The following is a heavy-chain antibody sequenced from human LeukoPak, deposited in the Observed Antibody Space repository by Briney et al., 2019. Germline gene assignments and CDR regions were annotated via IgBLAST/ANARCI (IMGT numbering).Heavy chain of an antibody. CDR1: GFTFSSYA. Sequence: PGGSLRLSCAASGFTFSSYAMSWVRQAPGKGLEWVSAISGSGGSTYYADSVKGWFTISRDNSKNTLYLQMNSLRAEDTAVYYCARVQKSRKSVASAVDCWGQGTVVIVSS. CDR3: ARVQKSRKSVASAVDC. V-gene: IGHV3-23*01. J-gene: IGHJ4*02. D-gene: IGHD5-12*01. CDR2: ISGSGGST.